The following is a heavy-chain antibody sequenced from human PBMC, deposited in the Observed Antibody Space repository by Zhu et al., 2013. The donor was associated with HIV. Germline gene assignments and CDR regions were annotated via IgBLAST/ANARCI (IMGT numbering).Heavy chain of an antibody. J-gene: IGHJ3*02. V-gene: IGHV1-18*01. D-gene: IGHD1-20*01. CDR1: GYTFTNYG. Sequence: QVQLVQSGAEVKKPGASVKVSCKASGYTFTNYGISWVRQAPGQGLEWMGWISAYNGDTEYAQKLQGRVTMTTDTSTSTANMELRSLRSDDTALYYCARSGRNWDNDSFDIWGQGTMVTVSS. CDR2: ISAYNGDT. CDR3: ARSGRNWDNDSFDI.